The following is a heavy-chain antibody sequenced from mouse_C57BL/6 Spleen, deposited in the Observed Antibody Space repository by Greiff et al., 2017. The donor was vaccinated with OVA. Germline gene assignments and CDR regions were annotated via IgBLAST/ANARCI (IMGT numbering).Heavy chain of an antibody. J-gene: IGHJ3*01. V-gene: IGHV1-19*01. CDR1: GYTFTDYY. Sequence: VQLQQSGPVLVKPGASVKMSCKASGYTFTDYYMNWVKQSHGKSLEWIGVINPYNGGTSYNQKFKGKATLTVDKSSSTAYMELNSLTSEDSAVYYCARDGNHERFAYWGQGTLVTVSA. CDR2: INPYNGGT. CDR3: ARDGNHERFAY. D-gene: IGHD2-1*01.